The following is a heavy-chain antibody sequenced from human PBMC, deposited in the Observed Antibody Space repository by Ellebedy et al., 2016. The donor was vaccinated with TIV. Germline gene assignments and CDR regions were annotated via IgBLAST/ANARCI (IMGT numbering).Heavy chain of an antibody. CDR2: ISYDGSNK. D-gene: IGHD5/OR15-5a*01. Sequence: GESLKISCAASGFTFSSYGMHWVRQAPGKGLEWVAVISYDGSNKNYADSVKGRFTISRHNSKNTLYLQMSSLRAEDTAVYYCARDELRVYPTYVMDVWGQGTTVTVSS. V-gene: IGHV3-30*03. J-gene: IGHJ6*02. CDR3: ARDELRVYPTYVMDV. CDR1: GFTFSSYG.